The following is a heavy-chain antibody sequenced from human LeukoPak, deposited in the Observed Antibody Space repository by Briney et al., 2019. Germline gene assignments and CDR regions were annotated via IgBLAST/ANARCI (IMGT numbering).Heavy chain of an antibody. D-gene: IGHD3-10*01. V-gene: IGHV3-7*01. CDR1: GFTFSSYW. CDR3: ARGRAWFGESYYYYYYYMDV. CDR2: IKQDGSEK. Sequence: GGSLRLSCAASGFTFSSYWMSWVRQAPGKGLEWVANIKQDGSEKYYVDSVKGRFTISRDNAKNSLYLQMNSLRAEDTAVYYCARGRAWFGESYYYYYYYMDVWGKGTTVTISS. J-gene: IGHJ6*03.